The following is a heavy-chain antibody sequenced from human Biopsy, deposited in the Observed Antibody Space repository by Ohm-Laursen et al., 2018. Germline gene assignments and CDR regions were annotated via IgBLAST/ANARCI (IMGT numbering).Heavy chain of an antibody. J-gene: IGHJ4*02. CDR1: GGSVSSGSYY. CDR2: IYDRGSTA. Sequence: GTLSLTCTVSGGSVSSGSYYWTWIPQPPGQGLEYIGHIYDRGSTANYNPPLESRVTMPVDMPKNQYSLKLSSVTAADTGIYCFARGMRSRVWPRFDSWGQGTLVTVSS. D-gene: IGHD5/OR15-5a*01. CDR3: ARGMRSRVWPRFDS. V-gene: IGHV4-61*01.